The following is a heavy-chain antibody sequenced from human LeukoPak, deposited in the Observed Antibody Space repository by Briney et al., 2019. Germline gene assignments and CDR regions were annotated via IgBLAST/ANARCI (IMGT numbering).Heavy chain of an antibody. CDR2: ISGSGGTT. Sequence: GGSLRLSCATSGFTFSSYAMSWVRQAPGKGLEWVSVISGSGGTTYYSDSVKGRFTISRDNSKNTLYLQMNSLRVEDTAVYYCARDPGGGGARGHNWFDPWGQGTLVTVSS. V-gene: IGHV3-23*01. D-gene: IGHD2-21*01. CDR1: GFTFSSYA. J-gene: IGHJ5*02. CDR3: ARDPGGGGARGHNWFDP.